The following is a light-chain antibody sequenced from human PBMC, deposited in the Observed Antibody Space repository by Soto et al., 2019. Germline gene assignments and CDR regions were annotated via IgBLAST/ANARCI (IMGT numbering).Light chain of an antibody. J-gene: IGLJ1*01. Sequence: SVLTQPASVSGSPGQSITISCTGTSSDVGGYNYVSWYQQHPGKAPKLMIYDVSNRPSGVSNRFSGSKSGNTASLTISGLQAEDEADYYCSSYTSSNSYFFGTGTKVTVL. CDR2: DVS. CDR3: SSYTSSNSYF. CDR1: SSDVGGYNY. V-gene: IGLV2-14*01.